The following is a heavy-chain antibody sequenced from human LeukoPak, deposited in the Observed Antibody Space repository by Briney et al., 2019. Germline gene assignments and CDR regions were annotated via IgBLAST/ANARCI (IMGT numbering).Heavy chain of an antibody. D-gene: IGHD3-10*01. CDR2: INDSGSP. CDR1: GGSSRGYY. CDR3: ARGPTPRSFGEDYYYYMDV. V-gene: IGHV4-34*01. J-gene: IGHJ6*03. Sequence: PSETLSLTCAVYGGSSRGYYWNWLWIRQSPGKGLEWIGEINDSGSPNYNPSLKIRITISENKSLDQFSLRLSSVTAADTAVYFSARGPTPRSFGEDYYYYMDVWGKGTTVTVSS.